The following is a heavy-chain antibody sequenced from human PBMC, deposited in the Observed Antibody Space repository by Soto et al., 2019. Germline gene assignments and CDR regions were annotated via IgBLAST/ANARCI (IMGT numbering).Heavy chain of an antibody. Sequence: GASVKVSCKASGGTFSSYTISWVRQAPGQGLEWMGRIIPILGIANYAQKFQGRVTITADKSTSTAYMELSSLRSEDTAVYYCAREGPPIATPDWGQGTLVTVSS. J-gene: IGHJ4*02. D-gene: IGHD6-13*01. V-gene: IGHV1-69*04. CDR3: AREGPPIATPD. CDR1: GGTFSSYT. CDR2: IIPILGIA.